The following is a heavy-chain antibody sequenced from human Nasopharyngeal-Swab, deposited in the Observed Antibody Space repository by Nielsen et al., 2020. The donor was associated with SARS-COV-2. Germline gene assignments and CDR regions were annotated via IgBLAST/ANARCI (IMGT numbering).Heavy chain of an antibody. CDR1: GGSISSSSYY. CDR3: ARGVRLTRITMVRGPIESVYGMDV. J-gene: IGHJ6*02. CDR2: IYYSGST. Sequence: GSLRLSCTVSGGSISSSSYYWGWIRQPPGKGLEWIGSIYYSGSTYYNPSLKSRVTISVDTSKNQFSLKLSSVTAADTAVYYCARGVRLTRITMVRGPIESVYGMDVWGQGTTVTVSS. V-gene: IGHV4-39*07. D-gene: IGHD3-10*01.